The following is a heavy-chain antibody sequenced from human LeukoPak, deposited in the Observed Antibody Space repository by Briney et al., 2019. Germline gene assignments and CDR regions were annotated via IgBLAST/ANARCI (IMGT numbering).Heavy chain of an antibody. V-gene: IGHV4-59*11. CDR1: GGSISSHY. D-gene: IGHD3-10*01. Sequence: SETLSLTCTVSGGSISSHYWSWIRQPPGKGLEWIGYIYYSGSTNYNPSLKSRVTISVDTSKNQFSLKLSSVTAADTAVYYCARAGYYGSGSYREQGPLYYFDYWGQGTLVTVSS. CDR2: IYYSGST. J-gene: IGHJ4*02. CDR3: ARAGYYGSGSYREQGPLYYFDY.